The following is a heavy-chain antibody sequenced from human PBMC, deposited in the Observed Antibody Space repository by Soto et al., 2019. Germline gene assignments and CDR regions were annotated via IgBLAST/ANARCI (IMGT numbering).Heavy chain of an antibody. D-gene: IGHD3-10*01. V-gene: IGHV4-31*03. Sequence: SETLSLTCTVSGGSISSGGYYWSWIRQHPGTGLEWIGYISYSGSTYYNPSLKSRVTISVDTSKNQFSLKLSSVTAADTAVYYCASGSGSYYSWFDPWGQGTLVTVSS. CDR1: GGSISSGGYY. J-gene: IGHJ5*02. CDR3: ASGSGSYYSWFDP. CDR2: ISYSGST.